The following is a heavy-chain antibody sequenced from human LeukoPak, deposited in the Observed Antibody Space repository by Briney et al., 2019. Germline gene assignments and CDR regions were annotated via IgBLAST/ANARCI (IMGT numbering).Heavy chain of an antibody. CDR1: GGSFSGYY. CDR3: AREGGRGSSFVDY. Sequence: SENLSLTCAVYGGSFSGYYWSWIRQPPGKGLEWIGEINHSGSTNYNPSLKSRVTISVDTSKNQFSLKLSSVTAADTAVYYCAREGGRGSSFVDYWGQGTLVTVSS. J-gene: IGHJ4*02. CDR2: INHSGST. V-gene: IGHV4-34*01. D-gene: IGHD6-6*01.